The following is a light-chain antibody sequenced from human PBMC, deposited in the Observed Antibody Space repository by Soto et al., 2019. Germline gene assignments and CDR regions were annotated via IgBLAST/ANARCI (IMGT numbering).Light chain of an antibody. V-gene: IGKV3-20*01. CDR1: QSVSSSY. J-gene: IGKJ1*01. CDR3: QQYGSSPRT. CDR2: GAS. Sequence: EIVLTQSPGTLCLSPGERATLSCRASQSVSSSYLAWYQQKPGQAPRLLIYGASSRATGIPDRFSGSGSGTEFTLTISSLQSEDFAIYYCQQYGSSPRTFGQGTKVDIK.